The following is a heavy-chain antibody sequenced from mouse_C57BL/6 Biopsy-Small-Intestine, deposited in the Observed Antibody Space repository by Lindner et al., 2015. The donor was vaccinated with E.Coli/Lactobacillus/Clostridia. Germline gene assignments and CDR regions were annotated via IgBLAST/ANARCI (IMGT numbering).Heavy chain of an antibody. CDR1: GFTFSDYG. J-gene: IGHJ4*01. CDR3: ANRGRDYYAMDY. D-gene: IGHD3-3*01. V-gene: IGHV5-17*01. CDR2: ISSGSSTI. Sequence: VQLQESGGGLVKPGESLKLSCAASGFTFSDYGMHWVRQAPEKGLEWVAYISSGSSTIYYADTVKGRFTISRDNAKNTLFLQMTSLRSEDTAMYYCANRGRDYYAMDYWGQGTSVTVSS.